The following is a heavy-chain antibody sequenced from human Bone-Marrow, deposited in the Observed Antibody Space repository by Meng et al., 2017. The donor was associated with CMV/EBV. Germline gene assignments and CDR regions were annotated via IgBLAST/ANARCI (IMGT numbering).Heavy chain of an antibody. CDR3: ARDLHDYGDYWP. CDR2: IWYDGSNK. V-gene: IGHV3-33*01. J-gene: IGHJ5*02. Sequence: GGSLRLSCAASGFTFSSYGMHWVRQAPGKGLEWVAVIWYDGSNKYYADSVKGRFTISRDNAKNSLYLQMNSLRAEDTAVYYCARDLHDYGDYWPWGQGTLVTVSS. CDR1: GFTFSSYG. D-gene: IGHD4-17*01.